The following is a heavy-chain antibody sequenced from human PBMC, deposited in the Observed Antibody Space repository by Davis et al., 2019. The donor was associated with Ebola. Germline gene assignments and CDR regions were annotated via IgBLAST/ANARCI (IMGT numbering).Heavy chain of an antibody. Sequence: PSETLSLTCAVYGGSFSGYYWSWIRQPPGKGLEWIGEINHSGSTNYNPSLKSRVTISVDTSKNQFSLKLSSVTAADTAVYYCANLQQLVSGYYGMDVWGQGTTVTVSS. CDR3: ANLQQLVSGYYGMDV. CDR2: INHSGST. CDR1: GGSFSGYY. J-gene: IGHJ6*02. V-gene: IGHV4-34*01. D-gene: IGHD6-13*01.